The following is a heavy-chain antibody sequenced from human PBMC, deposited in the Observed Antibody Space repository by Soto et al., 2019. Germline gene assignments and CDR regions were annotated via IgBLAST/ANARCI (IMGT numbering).Heavy chain of an antibody. CDR3: ARAPPALREFYCYYGMDV. CDR2: IIPIFGTA. Sequence: SVKVSCKASGGTFSSYAISWVRQAPGQGLEWMGEIIPIFGTANYAQKFQGRVTITADESTSTAYMELSSLRSEDTAVYYCARAPPALREFYCYYGMDVWGQGTTVTVSS. V-gene: IGHV1-69*13. CDR1: GGTFSSYA. J-gene: IGHJ6*02.